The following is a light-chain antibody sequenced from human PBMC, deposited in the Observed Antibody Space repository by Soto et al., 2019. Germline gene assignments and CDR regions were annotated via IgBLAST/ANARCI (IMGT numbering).Light chain of an antibody. CDR1: QSISSS. CDR3: QQRSAWPLT. Sequence: EIVLTQSPATLSLSPGERATLSCRASQSISSSLAWYQQKLGQAPRLLIYETFNRATGIPARFSGSGSGTDFNLTIDSLEPEDFAVYYCQQRSAWPLTFGGGTKVEIK. J-gene: IGKJ4*01. V-gene: IGKV3-11*01. CDR2: ETF.